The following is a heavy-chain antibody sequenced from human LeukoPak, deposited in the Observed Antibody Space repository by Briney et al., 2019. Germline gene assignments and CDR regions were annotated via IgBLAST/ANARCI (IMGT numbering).Heavy chain of an antibody. J-gene: IGHJ5*02. D-gene: IGHD5-18*01. CDR1: GGSFSGYY. CDR3: ARGRGYSYGRCWFDP. CDR2: INHSGST. Sequence: SETLSLTCAVYGGSFSGYYRSWIRQPPGKGLEWIGEINHSGSTNYNPSLKGRVTISVDTSKNQFSLKLSSVTAADTAVYYCARGRGYSYGRCWFDPWGQGTLVTVSS. V-gene: IGHV4-34*01.